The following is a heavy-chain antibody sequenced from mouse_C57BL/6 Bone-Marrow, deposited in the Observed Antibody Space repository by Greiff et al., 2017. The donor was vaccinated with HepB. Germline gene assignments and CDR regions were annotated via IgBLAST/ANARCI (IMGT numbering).Heavy chain of an antibody. J-gene: IGHJ2*01. Sequence: VKLMESGAELVRPGASVTLSCKASGYTFTDYEMHWVKQTPVHGLEWIGAIDPETGGTAYNQKFKGKAILTADKSSSTAYMELRSLTSEDSAVYYCAGEGFDYWGQGTTLTVSS. V-gene: IGHV1-15*01. CDR1: GYTFTDYE. CDR2: IDPETGGT. CDR3: AGEGFDY.